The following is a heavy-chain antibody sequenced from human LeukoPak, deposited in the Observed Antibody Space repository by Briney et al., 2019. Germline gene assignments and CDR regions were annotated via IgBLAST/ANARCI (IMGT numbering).Heavy chain of an antibody. Sequence: SETLSLTCAVYGGSFSGYYWSWIRQPPGKGLEWIGEINHSGSTNYNPSLKSRVTISVDTSKNQFSLKLSSVTAADTAVYYCASARLRYSYGPDYWGQGTLVTVSS. D-gene: IGHD5-18*01. CDR1: GGSFSGYY. CDR3: ASARLRYSYGPDY. J-gene: IGHJ4*02. V-gene: IGHV4-34*01. CDR2: INHSGST.